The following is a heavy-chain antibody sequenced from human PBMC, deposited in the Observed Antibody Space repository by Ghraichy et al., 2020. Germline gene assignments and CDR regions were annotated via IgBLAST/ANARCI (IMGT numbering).Heavy chain of an antibody. CDR1: GFTFGDYA. CDR2: IRSKAYGGTT. CDR3: TRGKNELLEFAFDI. V-gene: IGHV3-49*04. D-gene: IGHD1-26*01. Sequence: GGSLRLSCTASGFTFGDYAMSWVRQAPGKGLEWVGFIRSKAYGGTTEYAASVKGRFTISRDDSKSIAYLQMNSLKTEDTAVYYCTRGKNELLEFAFDIWGQGTMVTVSS. J-gene: IGHJ3*02.